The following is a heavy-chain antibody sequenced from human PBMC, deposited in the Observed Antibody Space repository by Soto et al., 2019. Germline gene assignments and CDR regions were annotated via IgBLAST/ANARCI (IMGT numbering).Heavy chain of an antibody. Sequence: GGSLSLSCAASLFTFSTDAMNWVRQAPGRGLEWVSGISPSGNSTYYADSVKGRFTVSRDNSKNTLYLQMNTLRVADTAVYYCAIPTPVSRGLYYYDMDVWGKGTKVTVSS. J-gene: IGHJ6*04. V-gene: IGHV3-23*01. CDR2: ISPSGNST. CDR3: AIPTPVSRGLYYYDMDV. D-gene: IGHD2-8*01. CDR1: LFTFSTDA.